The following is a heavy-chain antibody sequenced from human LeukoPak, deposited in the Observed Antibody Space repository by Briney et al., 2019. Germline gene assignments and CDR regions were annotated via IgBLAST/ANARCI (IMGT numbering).Heavy chain of an antibody. D-gene: IGHD4-17*01. CDR1: GFTFSSYG. Sequence: GGSLRLSRAASGFTFSSYGMHWVRQAPGKGLEWVAVISYDGSNKYYADSVKGRFTISRDNSKNTLYLQMNSLRAEDTAVYYCAKDPGRGDPWEYFQHWGQGTLVTVSS. CDR2: ISYDGSNK. J-gene: IGHJ1*01. V-gene: IGHV3-30*18. CDR3: AKDPGRGDPWEYFQH.